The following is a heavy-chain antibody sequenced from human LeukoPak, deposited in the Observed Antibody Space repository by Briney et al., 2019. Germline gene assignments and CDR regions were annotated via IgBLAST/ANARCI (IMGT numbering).Heavy chain of an antibody. D-gene: IGHD6-13*01. CDR1: GFTFSNYG. CDR3: AKDLSWSHQGYFDY. CDR2: ITGSGGST. V-gene: IGHV3-23*01. J-gene: IGHJ4*02. Sequence: PGGTLRLSCAASGFTFSNYGLSWVRQAPGKGLEWVSGITGSGGSTYYADSVKGRFTISRDNSKNTLYLQMNSLRAEDTAVYYCAKDLSWSHQGYFDYWGQGTLVTVSS.